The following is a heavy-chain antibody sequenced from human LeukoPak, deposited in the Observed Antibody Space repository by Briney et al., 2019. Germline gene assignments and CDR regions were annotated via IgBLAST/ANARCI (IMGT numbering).Heavy chain of an antibody. D-gene: IGHD6-13*01. CDR2: IYYSGST. V-gene: IGHV4-59*08. Sequence: SETLSLTCTVSGGSISSYYWSWIRQPPGKGLEWIGYIYYSGSTNYNPSLKSRVTISVDTSKNQFSLKLSSVTAADTAVYYCARHPGMAFFDYWGQETLVTVSS. CDR1: GGSISSYY. J-gene: IGHJ4*02. CDR3: ARHPGMAFFDY.